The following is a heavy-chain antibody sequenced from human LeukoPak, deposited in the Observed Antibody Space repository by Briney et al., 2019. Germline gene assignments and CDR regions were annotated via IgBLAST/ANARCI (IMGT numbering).Heavy chain of an antibody. CDR2: ISGSGGST. V-gene: IGHV3-23*01. CDR1: GFTLSNYV. J-gene: IGHJ4*02. Sequence: PGGSLRHSCAASGFTLSNYVVNWVRQAPGKGLEWVSAISGSGGSTKYADSVKGRFTISGDNSKNTLYLQMNSLRAEDTAVYYCAKSQSGWYSFDYWGQGTLVTVSS. D-gene: IGHD6-19*01. CDR3: AKSQSGWYSFDY.